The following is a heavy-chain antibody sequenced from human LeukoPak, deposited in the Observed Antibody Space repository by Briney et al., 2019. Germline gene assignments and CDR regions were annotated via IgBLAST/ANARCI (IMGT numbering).Heavy chain of an antibody. CDR2: IKEDGSEE. CDR3: ATGWSHHDY. Sequence: GGSLRLSCAASGFTFSTYWMSWVRQAPGKGMEWVANIKEDGSEEYSVDSVKGRFTISRDNTQNSLFLEMKSLRAEDTALYYCATGWSHHDYWGQGTLVTVSS. D-gene: IGHD3-3*01. V-gene: IGHV3-7*01. CDR1: GFTFSTYW. J-gene: IGHJ4*02.